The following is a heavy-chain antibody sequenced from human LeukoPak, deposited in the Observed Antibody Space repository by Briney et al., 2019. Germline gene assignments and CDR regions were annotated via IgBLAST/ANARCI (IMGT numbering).Heavy chain of an antibody. CDR1: GFTVSSNY. D-gene: IGHD6-13*01. J-gene: IGHJ4*02. V-gene: IGHV3-53*01. CDR3: ARGWGIAAALYYFDY. Sequence: PGGSLRLSCAASGFTVSSNYMSWVRQAPGKGLEWVSVIYSGGSTYYADSVKGRFTISRDNSKNTLYLQMNSLRAGDTAVYYCARGWGIAAALYYFDYWGQGTLVTVSS. CDR2: IYSGGST.